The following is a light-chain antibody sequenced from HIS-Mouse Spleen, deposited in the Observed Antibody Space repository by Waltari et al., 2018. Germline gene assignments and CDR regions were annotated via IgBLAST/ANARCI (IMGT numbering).Light chain of an antibody. CDR3: QSYDSSNVV. CDR1: SGSIASNY. J-gene: IGLJ2*01. V-gene: IGLV6-57*04. Sequence: NFMLTQPHSVSESPGKTVTISCTRSSGSIASNYVQWYQQRPGSAPTYVIYEDNQGPPGVPDRFSGSIDSSSTSASLTISGLKTEDEADYYCQSYDSSNVVFGGGTKLTVL. CDR2: EDN.